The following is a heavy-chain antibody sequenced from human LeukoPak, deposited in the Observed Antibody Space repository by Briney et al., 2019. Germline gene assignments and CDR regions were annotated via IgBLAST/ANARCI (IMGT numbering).Heavy chain of an antibody. D-gene: IGHD3-10*01. CDR3: ARVGGITLALAPSPFPDYNYYYMDV. Sequence: GGSLRLSCAASGFTFSSYSMNWVRQAPGKGLEWVSSISIISSYIYYTDSVKGRFTISRDNAKKSLYLQMNSLRAEDTAVYYCARVGGITLALAPSPFPDYNYYYMDVWGKGTTVTVSS. CDR1: GFTFSSYS. V-gene: IGHV3-21*01. J-gene: IGHJ6*03. CDR2: ISIISSYI.